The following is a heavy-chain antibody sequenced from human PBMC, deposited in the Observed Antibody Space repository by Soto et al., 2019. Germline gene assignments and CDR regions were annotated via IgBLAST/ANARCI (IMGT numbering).Heavy chain of an antibody. V-gene: IGHV1-69*13. Sequence: SVKVSCKASGGTFSSNGITWVRQAPGQGLEWMGGIIPIFGTANYAQKFHGRITITADESTSTAYMELSSLRSEDTAVYYCARTSCGWQQKQNPSYPCNFYNMDVWGQGTTVTVSS. CDR1: GGTFSSNG. CDR2: IIPIFGTA. D-gene: IGHD6-13*01. CDR3: ARTSCGWQQKQNPSYPCNFYNMDV. J-gene: IGHJ6*03.